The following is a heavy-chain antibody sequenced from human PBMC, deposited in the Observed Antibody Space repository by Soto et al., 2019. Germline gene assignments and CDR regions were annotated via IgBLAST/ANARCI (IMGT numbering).Heavy chain of an antibody. D-gene: IGHD6-13*01. CDR1: GGSISPYY. J-gene: IGHJ4*02. Sequence: PSETLSLTCTVSGGSISPYYWSWIRRAPGKGLEWIGYIYYSGSTYYNPSLKSRVTISVDTSKNQFSLKLSSVTAADTAVYYCARIEKQQIGFDYWGEGTLVTVSS. CDR3: ARIEKQQIGFDY. V-gene: IGHV4-59*06. CDR2: IYYSGST.